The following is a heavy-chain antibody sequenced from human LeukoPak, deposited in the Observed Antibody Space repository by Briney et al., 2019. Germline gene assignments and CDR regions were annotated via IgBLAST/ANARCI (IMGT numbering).Heavy chain of an antibody. J-gene: IGHJ4*02. CDR3: ATLVGYGSFFDY. D-gene: IGHD3-10*01. V-gene: IGHV5-51*01. Sequence: GEPLQISCKGSGYSFTSYWIGWVRHVPGKGMENMGIIYPGDSDTRYSPSFQGQVTISADKSISTAYLQWSSLKASDTAMYYCATLVGYGSFFDYWGQGTLVTVSS. CDR1: GYSFTSYW. CDR2: IYPGDSDT.